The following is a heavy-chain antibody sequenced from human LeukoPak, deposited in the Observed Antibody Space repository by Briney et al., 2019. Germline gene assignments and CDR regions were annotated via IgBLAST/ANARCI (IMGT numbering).Heavy chain of an antibody. CDR1: GASISSDNYF. V-gene: IGHV4-61*02. D-gene: IGHD3-10*01. Sequence: PSETLSLTCTVSGASISSDNYFWTWIRQPAGKGLEWIGRIYTSGTTVYSISLKSRVTISEDSSKNQFSLMLSSVTAADTAVYYCARGNGSGRYYYYMDVWGKGTTVTISS. CDR2: IYTSGTT. CDR3: ARGNGSGRYYYYMDV. J-gene: IGHJ6*03.